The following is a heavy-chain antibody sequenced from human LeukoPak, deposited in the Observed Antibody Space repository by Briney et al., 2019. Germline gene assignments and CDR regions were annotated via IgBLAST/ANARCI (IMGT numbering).Heavy chain of an antibody. V-gene: IGHV3-23*01. D-gene: IGHD2-15*01. Sequence: PGGSLRLSCAASGLTFSSNAMSWVRQAPGKGLEWVSAISGSGGSTYYADSVKGRFTISRDNSKNTLYLQMNSLRAEDTAVYYCAKEEYCSGGSCYWGGETNWFDPWGQGTLVTVSS. J-gene: IGHJ5*02. CDR3: AKEEYCSGGSCYWGGETNWFDP. CDR2: ISGSGGST. CDR1: GLTFSSNA.